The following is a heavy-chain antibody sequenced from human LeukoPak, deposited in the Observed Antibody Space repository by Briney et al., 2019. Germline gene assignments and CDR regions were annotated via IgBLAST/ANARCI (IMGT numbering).Heavy chain of an antibody. V-gene: IGHV3-23*01. Sequence: GGSLRLSCAASGFIFSSYSMHWVRQAPGKGLEWVSAISGSGGSTYYADSVKGRFTISRDNSKNTLYLQMNSPRAEDTAVYYCAKAPNDSSGPDLGYYYYYMDVWGKGTTVTISS. CDR3: AKAPNDSSGPDLGYYYYYMDV. CDR1: GFIFSSYS. CDR2: ISGSGGST. D-gene: IGHD3-22*01. J-gene: IGHJ6*03.